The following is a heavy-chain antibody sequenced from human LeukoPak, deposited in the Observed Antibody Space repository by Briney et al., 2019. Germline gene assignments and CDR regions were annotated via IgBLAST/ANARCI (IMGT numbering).Heavy chain of an antibody. V-gene: IGHV4-30-2*01. CDR2: INHSGST. J-gene: IGHJ6*02. Sequence: PSQTLSLTCAVSGGSISSGGYSWSWIRQPPGKGLEWIGEINHSGSTNYNPSLKSRVTISVDTSKNQFSLKLSSVTAADTAVYYCARGVVIGVPTKFYYYGMDVWGQGTTVTVSS. D-gene: IGHD3-22*01. CDR3: ARGVVIGVPTKFYYYGMDV. CDR1: GGSISSGGYS.